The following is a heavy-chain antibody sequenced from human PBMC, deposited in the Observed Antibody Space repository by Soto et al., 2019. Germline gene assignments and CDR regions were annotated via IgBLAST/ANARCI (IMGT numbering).Heavy chain of an antibody. CDR3: ANPPVTAYCGGDCYPY. V-gene: IGHV3-23*01. CDR2: ISGSGGST. Sequence: GGSLRLSCAASGFTFSSYAMSWVRQAPGKGLEWVSAISGSGGSTYYADSVKGRFTISRDNSKNTLYLQMNSLRAEDTAVYYCANPPVTAYCGGDCYPYWGQGTLVTVSS. CDR1: GFTFSSYA. J-gene: IGHJ4*02. D-gene: IGHD2-21*02.